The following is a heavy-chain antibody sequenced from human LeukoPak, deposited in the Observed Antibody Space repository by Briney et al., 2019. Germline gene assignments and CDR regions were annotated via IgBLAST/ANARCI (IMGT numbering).Heavy chain of an antibody. D-gene: IGHD1-7*01. CDR1: GFTFSSYA. V-gene: IGHV3-30-3*01. J-gene: IGHJ3*02. CDR3: ASNNWNYVISDAFDI. Sequence: PGGSLRLSCAASGFTFSSYAMHWVRQAPGKGLEWVAVISYDGSNKYYADSVKGRFTISRDNSKNTLYLQMNSLRAEDTAVYYCASNNWNYVISDAFDIWGQGTMVTVSS. CDR2: ISYDGSNK.